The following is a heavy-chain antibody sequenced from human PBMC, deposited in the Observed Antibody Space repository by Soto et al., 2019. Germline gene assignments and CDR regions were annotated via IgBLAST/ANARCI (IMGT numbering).Heavy chain of an antibody. D-gene: IGHD3-22*01. V-gene: IGHV4-30-4*01. Sequence: SETLSLTCTVSGGSISSGDYYWSWIRQPPGKGLEWIGYIYYSGSTYYNPSLKSRVTISVDTSKNQFSLKLSSVTAADTAVYYCARGDYDRSGYYYSSCFDYWGQGTLVTVSS. CDR3: ARGDYDRSGYYYSSCFDY. J-gene: IGHJ4*02. CDR1: GGSISSGDYY. CDR2: IYYSGST.